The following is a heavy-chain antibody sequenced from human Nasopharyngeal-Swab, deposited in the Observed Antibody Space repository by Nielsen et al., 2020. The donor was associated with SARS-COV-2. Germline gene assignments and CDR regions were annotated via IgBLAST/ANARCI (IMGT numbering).Heavy chain of an antibody. J-gene: IGHJ4*02. V-gene: IGHV3-23*01. D-gene: IGHD7-27*01. CDR2: IGGSGVKI. Sequence: GESLKISCAASGFTFSTAMSWVGQAAGKGREGVSGIGGSGVKIYYAESVKGRFTISRDDSNNTLYLQLNSLRAEDTAVYYCAREYGTNWQHYFDYWGQGIPVTVSS. CDR1: GFTFSTA. CDR3: AREYGTNWQHYFDY.